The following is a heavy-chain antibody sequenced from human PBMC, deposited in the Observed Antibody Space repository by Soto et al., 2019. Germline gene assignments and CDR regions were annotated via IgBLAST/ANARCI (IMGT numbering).Heavy chain of an antibody. V-gene: IGHV2-5*02. CDR2: IYWDDDK. D-gene: IGHD4-17*01. CDR3: AHYTTVTTGGYYFDY. J-gene: IGHJ4*02. CDR1: GFSLSTSGVG. Sequence: QITLKESGPTLVKPTQTLTLTCTFSGFSLSTSGVGVGWIRQPPGKALEWLALIYWDDDKPYSPSLKSRLTITKDTSKNQVVRTMTNMDPVDTATYYCAHYTTVTTGGYYFDYWGQGTLVTVSS.